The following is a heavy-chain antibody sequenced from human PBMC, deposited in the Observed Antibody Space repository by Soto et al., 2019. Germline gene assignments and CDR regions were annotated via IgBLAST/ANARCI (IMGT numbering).Heavy chain of an antibody. CDR1: GFRFSDYG. CDR2: VLYDGSKK. V-gene: IGHV3-30*18. Sequence: QVHLVESGGGVVQPGTSLRLSCTASGFRFSDYGMDWVRQAPGKGLEWVSRVLYDGSKKYYADSVKGRFTISRDNPRNTLYLQMDRLRADDTAVYYCVKDLALMGDYWGQGTPVTVSS. J-gene: IGHJ4*02. CDR3: VKDLALMGDY. D-gene: IGHD3-16*01.